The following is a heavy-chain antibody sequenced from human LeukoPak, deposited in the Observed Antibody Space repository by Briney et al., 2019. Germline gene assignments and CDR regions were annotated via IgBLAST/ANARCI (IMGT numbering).Heavy chain of an antibody. D-gene: IGHD4-17*01. CDR1: GGSFSDSI. Sequence: SETLSLTCAVYGGSFSDSIWCWICHPPGKGLGWIGEINRSGTTKYNPSLASRVTISVDTSKRQSSLKLSSVTAADTAVYYCALSTTRVTTRTLDYWGQGTLVTVSS. CDR2: INRSGTT. CDR3: ALSTTRVTTRTLDY. J-gene: IGHJ4*02. V-gene: IGHV4-34*01.